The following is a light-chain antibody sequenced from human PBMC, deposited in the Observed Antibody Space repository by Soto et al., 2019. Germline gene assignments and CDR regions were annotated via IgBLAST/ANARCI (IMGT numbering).Light chain of an antibody. CDR2: GVS. Sequence: QSALTQPASVSGSPGQSITISCTGTSSDVGGYNYVSWYQQHPGKAPKLMISGVSNRPSGVSNRFSGSKSGNTASLTISGLQTEDEADDYCISYPTSVTYVFGPGTKLTVL. V-gene: IGLV2-14*01. CDR1: SSDVGGYNY. J-gene: IGLJ1*01. CDR3: ISYPTSVTYV.